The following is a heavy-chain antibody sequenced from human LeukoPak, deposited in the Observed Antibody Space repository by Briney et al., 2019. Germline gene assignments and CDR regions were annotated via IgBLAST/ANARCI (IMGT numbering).Heavy chain of an antibody. J-gene: IGHJ4*02. Sequence: SETLSLTCAVYGGSFSGYSWSWIRQPPGKGLEWIGYIYYSGSTNYNPSLKSRVTISVDTSKNQFSLKLSSVTAADTAVYYCARESYGSGSYLDYWGQGTLVTVSS. V-gene: IGHV4-59*01. CDR2: IYYSGST. CDR3: ARESYGSGSYLDY. D-gene: IGHD3-10*01. CDR1: GGSFSGYS.